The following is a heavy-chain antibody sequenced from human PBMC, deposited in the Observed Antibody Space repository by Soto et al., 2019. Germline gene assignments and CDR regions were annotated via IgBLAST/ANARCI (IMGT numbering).Heavy chain of an antibody. D-gene: IGHD2-15*01. Sequence: PGGSRRRSWEASGFTFSCFDMHWVRQPTGKGLEWVSTIGTAGDTYYAVSVKGRFTISRDNAKNSLSLQMNSLRAGDTAVYFCARGQEVGAHFFDSWGQGTQVTVSS. J-gene: IGHJ4*02. V-gene: IGHV3-13*01. CDR3: ARGQEVGAHFFDS. CDR1: GFTFSCFD. CDR2: IGTAGDT.